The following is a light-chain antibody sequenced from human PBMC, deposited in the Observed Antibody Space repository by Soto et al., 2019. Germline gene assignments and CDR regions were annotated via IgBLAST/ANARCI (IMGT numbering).Light chain of an antibody. CDR2: DAS. CDR3: QQYDNLPTYT. J-gene: IGKJ2*01. Sequence: DIQMTQSPSSLSASVGDRVTITCQASQDISNYVNWYQQKPGKAPKLLIYDASNLETGVPSRFSGSGSGTDFTFTISSLQPEDTATYYCQQYDNLPTYTFGQGTKLVIK. CDR1: QDISNY. V-gene: IGKV1-33*01.